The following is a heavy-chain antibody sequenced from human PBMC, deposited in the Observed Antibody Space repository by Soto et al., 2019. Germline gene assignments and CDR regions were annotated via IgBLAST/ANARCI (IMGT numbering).Heavy chain of an antibody. CDR2: ISGSGGST. J-gene: IGHJ6*02. CDR3: AKDIVTMVRGAPYGMDV. D-gene: IGHD3-10*01. V-gene: IGHV3-23*01. CDR1: GFTFSSYA. Sequence: SLRLSCAASGFTFSSYAMSWVRQAPGKGLEWVSAISGSGGSTYYADSVKGRFTISRDNSKNTLYLQMNSLRAEDTAVYYCAKDIVTMVRGAPYGMDVWGQGTTVTVSS.